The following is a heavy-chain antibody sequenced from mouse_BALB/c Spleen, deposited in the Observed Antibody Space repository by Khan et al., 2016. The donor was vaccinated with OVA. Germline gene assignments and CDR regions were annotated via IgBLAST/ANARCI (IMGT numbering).Heavy chain of an antibody. J-gene: IGHJ4*01. CDR3: ARGGRRAMDY. D-gene: IGHD3-3*01. CDR2: IYTYTGEP. CDR1: GYTFTNYG. V-gene: IGHV9-3-1*01. Sequence: QIQLVQSGPDLKKPGETVKISCKASGYTFTNYGINWVKQAPGKGLKWMGWIYTYTGEPTYADDFKGRFAFSLETSASTAYLQINNLKNGDTAAYVCARGGRRAMDYWGQGTSVTVSS.